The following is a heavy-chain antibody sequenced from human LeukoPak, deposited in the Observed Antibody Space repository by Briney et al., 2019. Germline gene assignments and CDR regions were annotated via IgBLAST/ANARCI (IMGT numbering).Heavy chain of an antibody. J-gene: IGHJ4*02. CDR3: ARVHQSKNYDFWSGSFDY. D-gene: IGHD3-3*01. Sequence: SETLSLTCTVSGGSISSYYWSWIRQPPGKGLEWIGEINHSGSTNYNPSLKSRVTISVDTSKNQFSLKLSSVTAADTAVYYCARVHQSKNYDFWSGSFDYWGQGTLVTVSS. CDR1: GGSISSYY. V-gene: IGHV4-34*01. CDR2: INHSGST.